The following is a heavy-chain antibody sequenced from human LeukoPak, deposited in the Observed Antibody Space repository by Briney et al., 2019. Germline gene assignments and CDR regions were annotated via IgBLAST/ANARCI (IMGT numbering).Heavy chain of an antibody. J-gene: IGHJ6*04. Sequence: KAGGSLRLSCVASGFTFSSYSMNWVRQAPGKGLEWVSSISSSTSYIYYADSVKGRFTISRDNARKSLYLQMNSLRAEDTAVYYCAELGITMIGGVWGKGTTVTISS. V-gene: IGHV3-21*01. CDR1: GFTFSSYS. CDR2: ISSSTSYI. D-gene: IGHD3-10*02. CDR3: AELGITMIGGV.